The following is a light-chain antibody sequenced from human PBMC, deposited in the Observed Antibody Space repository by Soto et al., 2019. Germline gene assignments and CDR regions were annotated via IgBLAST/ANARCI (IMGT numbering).Light chain of an antibody. CDR3: QQYSSHST. J-gene: IGKJ2*01. Sequence: DIQMTQSPFTLSASVGDRVTITCRASQGVGDWLAWSQQKPGKAPKLLIYKASSLETGVPSRFSGSGSGTEFALTISSLQPDDFATYFCQQYSSHSTFGQGTKLEIK. CDR2: KAS. CDR1: QGVGDW. V-gene: IGKV1-5*03.